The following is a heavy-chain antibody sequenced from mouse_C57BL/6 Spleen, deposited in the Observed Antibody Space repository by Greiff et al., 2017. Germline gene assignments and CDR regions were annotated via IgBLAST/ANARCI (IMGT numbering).Heavy chain of an antibody. CDR3: ARGYYGSSYHYYAMDY. D-gene: IGHD1-1*01. CDR1: GFNIKDYY. V-gene: IGHV14-2*01. Sequence: EVQLQQSGAELVQPGASVKLSCPASGFNIKDYYMHWVKQRTEQGLEWIGRIAPEDGETKYAPKFQGKATITADKSSDTAYLQLSSLTSEDTAVYYCARGYYGSSYHYYAMDYWGQGTSVTVSS. CDR2: IAPEDGET. J-gene: IGHJ4*01.